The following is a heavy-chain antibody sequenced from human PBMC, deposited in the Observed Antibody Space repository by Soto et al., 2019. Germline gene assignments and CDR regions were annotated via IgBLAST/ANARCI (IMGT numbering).Heavy chain of an antibody. Sequence: SETRSRTCTVSGPSITTDSYYWVWIRQPPGKGLEWIGSAYYSGSTYYNPSLKSRVTISVDTSKNQFSLKLSSVTAADTSVYFCARLHSEYQQIDPWGQGTLVTVSS. CDR2: AYYSGST. CDR1: GPSITTDSYY. D-gene: IGHD2-2*01. J-gene: IGHJ5*02. V-gene: IGHV4-39*01. CDR3: ARLHSEYQQIDP.